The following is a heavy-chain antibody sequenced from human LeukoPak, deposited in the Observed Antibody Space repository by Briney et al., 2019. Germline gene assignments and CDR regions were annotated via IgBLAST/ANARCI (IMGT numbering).Heavy chain of an antibody. D-gene: IGHD5-12*01. CDR2: ISYDGSNK. CDR1: GFTFSTYG. Sequence: GGSLRLSCAASGFTFSTYGMHWVRQAPGKGLEWVAVISYDGSNKYYADSVKGRFTISRENSKNTLYLQMNSLRAEDTAVYYCASGYRGHDFHYWGQGTLVAVSS. J-gene: IGHJ4*02. CDR3: ASGYRGHDFHY. V-gene: IGHV3-30*03.